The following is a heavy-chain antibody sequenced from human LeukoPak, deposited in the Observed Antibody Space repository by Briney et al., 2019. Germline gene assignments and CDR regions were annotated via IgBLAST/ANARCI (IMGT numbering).Heavy chain of an antibody. D-gene: IGHD4-17*01. CDR3: ARVGPTDDYGDSHDAFDI. Sequence: SETLSLTCTVSGGSISSRTYYWGWIRQPPGKGLEWIGSIYYTGSTFYNPSLKSRVTISVDTSKNHFSLKVTSVTAADTAVYYCARVGPTDDYGDSHDAFDIWGQGTLVAVSS. CDR1: GGSISSRTYY. CDR2: IYYTGST. V-gene: IGHV4-39*07. J-gene: IGHJ3*02.